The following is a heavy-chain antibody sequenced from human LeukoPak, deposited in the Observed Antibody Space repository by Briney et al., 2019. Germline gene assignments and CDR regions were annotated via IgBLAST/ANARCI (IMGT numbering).Heavy chain of an antibody. CDR3: AATYWSGYYVF. J-gene: IGHJ3*01. V-gene: IGHV1-18*01. Sequence: ASVKVSCKASGYTFTSYGISWVRQAPGQGLEWMGWISAYNGNTNYAQNLQDRLTLTTDTSTTTAYMELRSLRFDDTAVYYCAATYWSGYYVFWGLGTMVTVSS. CDR2: ISAYNGNT. CDR1: GYTFTSYG. D-gene: IGHD3-3*01.